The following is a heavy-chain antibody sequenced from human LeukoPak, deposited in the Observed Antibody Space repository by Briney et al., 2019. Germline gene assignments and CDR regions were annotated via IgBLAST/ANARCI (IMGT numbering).Heavy chain of an antibody. J-gene: IGHJ4*02. V-gene: IGHV4-39*02. CDR1: GGSISSSSYY. Sequence: SETLSLTCTVSGGSISSSSYYWAWIRQPPGKGLEGIGSVYYGRSPYFNPSLESRATISVDKSKNHFSLKMSSVTAADTAVYYCARSSGTGTFSYWGQGTLVTVSS. CDR2: VYYGRSP. CDR3: ARSSGTGTFSY. D-gene: IGHD6-25*01.